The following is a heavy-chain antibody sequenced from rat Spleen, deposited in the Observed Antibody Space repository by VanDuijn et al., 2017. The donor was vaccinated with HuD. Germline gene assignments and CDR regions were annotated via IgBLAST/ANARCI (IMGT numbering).Heavy chain of an antibody. V-gene: IGHV5-29*01. Sequence: EVQLVKSDGGVVQPGRSLKLSCAASGFAFSDYYMAWVRQAPTKGLEWVATINYDGRSTFYRDSLKARFTISRDNAESTLNLQMDSLRSEDTATYYCVRHIDYWGQGVMVTVSS. J-gene: IGHJ2*01. CDR1: GFAFSDYY. CDR2: INYDGRST. CDR3: VRHIDY.